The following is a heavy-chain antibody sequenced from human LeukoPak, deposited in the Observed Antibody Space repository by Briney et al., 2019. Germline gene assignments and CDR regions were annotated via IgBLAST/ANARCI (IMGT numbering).Heavy chain of an antibody. CDR1: GFTFSSYW. CDR2: IKQDGSEK. D-gene: IGHD2-15*01. J-gene: IGHJ4*03. CDR3: ARDKGYCSGGSCYLLFDY. Sequence: GGSLRLSCAASGFTFSSYWMNWVRQAPGKGLEWVANIKQDGSEKYYVDSVKGRFTISRDNSKNTLFLQMNSLRAEDTAVYYCARDKGYCSGGSCYLLFDYWGQGTVVTVPS. V-gene: IGHV3-7*01.